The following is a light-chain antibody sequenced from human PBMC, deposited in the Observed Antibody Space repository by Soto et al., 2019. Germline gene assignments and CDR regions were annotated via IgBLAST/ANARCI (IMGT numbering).Light chain of an antibody. V-gene: IGLV2-14*01. CDR2: EVS. CDR1: SSDVGGYNY. Sequence: QSALTQPASVSGSPGQSITISCTGTSSDVGGYNYVSWYQQHPGKAPKVMIYEVSNRPSGVSHRFSGSKSGNRASLSISGLQTEDEADYYCASYTRSGTLVFGGGTKLTVL. CDR3: ASYTRSGTLV. J-gene: IGLJ2*01.